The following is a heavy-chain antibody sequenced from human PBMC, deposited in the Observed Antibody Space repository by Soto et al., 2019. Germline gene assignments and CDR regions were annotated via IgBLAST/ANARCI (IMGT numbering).Heavy chain of an antibody. V-gene: IGHV3-9*01. CDR3: AKDIDSSSLFEY. CDR2: ISWNSGSI. D-gene: IGHD6-13*01. J-gene: IGHJ4*02. CDR1: GFTFDDYA. Sequence: PGGSLRLSCAASGFTFDDYAMHWVRQAPGKGLEWVSGISWNSGSIGYADSVKGRFTISRDNAKNSLYLQMNSLRAEDTALYYCAKDIDSSSLFEYWGQGTLVTVSS.